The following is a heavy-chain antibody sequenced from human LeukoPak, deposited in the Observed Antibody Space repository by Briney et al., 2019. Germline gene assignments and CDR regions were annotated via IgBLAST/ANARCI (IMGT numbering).Heavy chain of an antibody. CDR1: GGSISSGGYY. CDR3: ASSLDVDSAMGFDY. D-gene: IGHD5-18*01. V-gene: IGHV4-30-2*01. CDR2: IYHSGST. Sequence: MPSQTLSLTCTVSGGSISSGGYYWSWIRQPPGKGLEWIGYIYHSGSTYYNPSLKSRVTISVDRSKNQFSLKLSSVTAADTAVYYCASSLDVDSAMGFDYWGQGTLVTVSS. J-gene: IGHJ4*02.